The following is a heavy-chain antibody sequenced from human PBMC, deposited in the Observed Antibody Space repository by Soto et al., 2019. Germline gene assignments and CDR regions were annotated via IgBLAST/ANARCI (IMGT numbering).Heavy chain of an antibody. CDR1: GFTFSSYA. CDR2: ISFDGTNI. V-gene: IGHV3-30-3*01. Sequence: PGGSLRLSCAASGFTFSSYAIHWVRQAPGKGLEWVAVISFDGTNIYYAVSVKGRFTTSRDNSKNTLYLQMNSLRAEDTAVYYCARDPNYLKYFDYWGQGTLVTVSS. CDR3: ARDPNYLKYFDY. D-gene: IGHD3-10*01. J-gene: IGHJ4*02.